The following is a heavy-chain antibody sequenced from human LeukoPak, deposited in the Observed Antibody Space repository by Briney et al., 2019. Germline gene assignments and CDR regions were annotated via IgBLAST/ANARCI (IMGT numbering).Heavy chain of an antibody. CDR3: AKTPYVRAEPAAYYFDY. Sequence: PGGSLRLSCAASGFTFSRFAMNWVRQAPGKGLEWVSIISGSGDNTYYAESVKGRFTISRDNSKNTLYLQMSSLRAEDMAKYYCAKTPYVRAEPAAYYFDYWGQGTLVTVYS. V-gene: IGHV3-23*01. CDR2: ISGSGDNT. CDR1: GFTFSRFA. D-gene: IGHD2-2*01. J-gene: IGHJ4*02.